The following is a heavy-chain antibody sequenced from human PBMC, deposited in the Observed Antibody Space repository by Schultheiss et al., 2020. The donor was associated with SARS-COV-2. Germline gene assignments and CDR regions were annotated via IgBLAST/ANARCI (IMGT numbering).Heavy chain of an antibody. CDR1: GYTFTSYY. D-gene: IGHD5-18*01. V-gene: IGHV1-46*03. J-gene: IGHJ4*02. Sequence: ASVKVSCKASGYTFTSYYMHWVRQAPGQGLEWMGIINPSGGSTSYAQKFQGRVTMTRDTSTSTVYMELSSLRSEDTAVYYCARGTRGYSYGYGMVFDYWGQGTLVTVSS. CDR2: INPSGGST. CDR3: ARGTRGYSYGYGMVFDY.